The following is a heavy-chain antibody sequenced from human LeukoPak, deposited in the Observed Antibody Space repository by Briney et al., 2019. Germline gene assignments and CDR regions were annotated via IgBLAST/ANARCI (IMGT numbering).Heavy chain of an antibody. D-gene: IGHD1-26*01. CDR2: IYVSGRT. CDR3: DRWELTPAKGWFDS. V-gene: IGHV4-4*07. Sequence: PSETLSLTCAVSEDSMTNYYWSWIRQPAGQGLEWIGHIYVSGRTNYNPSFKSRVSMSIDTSKKQFSLNLTSVSAADTAVYARDRWELTPAKGWFDSWGQGTLVTVSS. CDR1: EDSMTNYY. J-gene: IGHJ5*01.